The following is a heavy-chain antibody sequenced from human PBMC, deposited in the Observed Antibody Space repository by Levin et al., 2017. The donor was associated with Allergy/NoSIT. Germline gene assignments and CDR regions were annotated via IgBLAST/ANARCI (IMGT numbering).Heavy chain of an antibody. CDR3: ARVVVRGVNWFDP. J-gene: IGHJ5*02. D-gene: IGHD3-10*01. CDR2: ISAYDGTT. V-gene: IGHV1-18*01. Sequence: GESLKISCKASGYTFTSHGITWVRQAPGQGLEWMGWISAYDGTTNYAQKFQGRVTMTTDTSTSTVYMELRSLRSDDTAVYYCARVVVRGVNWFDPWGQGTLVTVSS. CDR1: GYTFTSHG.